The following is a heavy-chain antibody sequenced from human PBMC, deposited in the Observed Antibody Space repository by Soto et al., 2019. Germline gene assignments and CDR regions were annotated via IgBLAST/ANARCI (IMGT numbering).Heavy chain of an antibody. J-gene: IGHJ5*02. CDR1: GYTFTSYD. Sequence: QVQLVQSGAEVKKPGASVKVSCKASGYTFTSYDINWVRQATGQGLEWMGWMNPNSGNTGYAQKFQGRVTMTRNTSISKAYMELSSLRSEDTAVYYCARRRNYDFWSGYYTWFDPWGQGTLVTVSS. CDR3: ARRRNYDFWSGYYTWFDP. V-gene: IGHV1-8*01. D-gene: IGHD3-3*01. CDR2: MNPNSGNT.